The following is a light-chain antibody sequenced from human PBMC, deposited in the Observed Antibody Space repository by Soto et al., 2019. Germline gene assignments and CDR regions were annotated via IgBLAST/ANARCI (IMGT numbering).Light chain of an antibody. Sequence: DIQMTQSPSTLSASVGDRVTITFRASQSISKYLAWYQQKPGKAPKLLIYKASSLESGVPSRFSGSGSGTEFPLTISSLHPEDFAVYYCQQYNNWPKTFGQGTKVDIK. CDR1: QSISKY. V-gene: IGKV1-5*03. J-gene: IGKJ1*01. CDR2: KAS. CDR3: QQYNNWPKT.